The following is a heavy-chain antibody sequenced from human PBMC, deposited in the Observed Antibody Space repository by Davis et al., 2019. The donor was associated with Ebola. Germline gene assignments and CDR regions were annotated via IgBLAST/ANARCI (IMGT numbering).Heavy chain of an antibody. V-gene: IGHV3-48*04. D-gene: IGHD6-13*01. CDR1: GFTFRSYS. CDR2: ISSSTSTI. CDR3: AKDLYSSSWYVPYAGMDV. Sequence: GGSLRLPCAASGFTFRSYSMNWVRQAPGKGLEWASYISSSTSTIYYADSVKGRFTISRDNAKNSLYLQMNSLRAEDTTLYYCAKDLYSSSWYVPYAGMDVWGQGTTVTVSS. J-gene: IGHJ6*02.